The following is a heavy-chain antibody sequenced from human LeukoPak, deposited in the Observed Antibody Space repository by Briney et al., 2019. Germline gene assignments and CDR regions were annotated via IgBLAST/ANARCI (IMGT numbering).Heavy chain of an antibody. D-gene: IGHD2-15*01. J-gene: IGHJ5*01. CDR3: AREPCRGGSRSWFFS. Sequence: ASAKVSCKASGYTFTNYDINWVRQATGQGLEWMGWMNPNSGNTGYAQKFQGRVTITRNTSINTAYMELTSLRSEDTAVYYCAREPCRGGSRSWFFSWGQGTLVTVSS. CDR2: MNPNSGNT. V-gene: IGHV1-8*03. CDR1: GYTFTNYD.